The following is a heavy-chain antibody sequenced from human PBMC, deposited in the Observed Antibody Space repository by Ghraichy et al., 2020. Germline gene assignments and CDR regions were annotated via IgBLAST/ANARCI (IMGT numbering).Heavy chain of an antibody. CDR1: GFTFSSYA. V-gene: IGHV3-23*01. J-gene: IGHJ4*02. CDR2: ITGSGDST. Sequence: GESLNISCAASGFTFSSYAINWVRQAPGKGLEWVSGITGSGDSTWYADSVKGRFTISRDNSKNTLYLQMNTLRTEDTAVYYCAKRPEWGQGTLVTVSS. CDR3: AKRPE.